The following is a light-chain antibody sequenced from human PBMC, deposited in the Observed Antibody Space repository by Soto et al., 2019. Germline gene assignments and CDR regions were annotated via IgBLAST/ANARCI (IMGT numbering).Light chain of an antibody. CDR3: RQYGNSPYT. CDR1: QSVSSTF. J-gene: IGKJ2*01. Sequence: EIVLMQSPSTLSLSPGERATLSCRASQSVSSTFLSWYQQKPGQAPRLVIFDASSRATGIPDRFSGSGSGTDFTLTISILEPEDFAVYFCRQYGNSPYTFGQGTKLEI. CDR2: DAS. V-gene: IGKV3-20*01.